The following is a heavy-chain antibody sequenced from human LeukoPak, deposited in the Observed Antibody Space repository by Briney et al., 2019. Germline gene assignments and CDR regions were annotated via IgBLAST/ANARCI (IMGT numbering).Heavy chain of an antibody. CDR2: IYHSGST. D-gene: IGHD3-10*01. V-gene: IGHV4-38-2*02. CDR3: ARAERYLYYYGSGRQYYFDY. J-gene: IGHJ4*02. CDR1: GYSISSGCY. Sequence: SETLSLTCTVSGYSISSGCYWGWIRQPPGKGLEWIGSIYHSGSTYYNPSLKSRVTISVDTSKNQFSLKLSSVTAADTAVYYCARAERYLYYYGSGRQYYFDYWGQGTLVTVSS.